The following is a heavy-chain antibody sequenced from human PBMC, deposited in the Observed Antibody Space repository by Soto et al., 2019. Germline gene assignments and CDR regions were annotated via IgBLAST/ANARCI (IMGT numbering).Heavy chain of an antibody. CDR2: IYPGDSDT. D-gene: IGHD2-15*01. Sequence: GESLKISWRGSWYSFTSYWIGWVRQMPGKGLEWMGIIYPGDSDTRNSRSCQGQVTISADKSISTANLQWRSLKASDTARYYCARHGSEADYWGQGTLVTVSS. CDR1: WYSFTSYW. CDR3: ARHGSEADY. V-gene: IGHV5-51*01. J-gene: IGHJ4*02.